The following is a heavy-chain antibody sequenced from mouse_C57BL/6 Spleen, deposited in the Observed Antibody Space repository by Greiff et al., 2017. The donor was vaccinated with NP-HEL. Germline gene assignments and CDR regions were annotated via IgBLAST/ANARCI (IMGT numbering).Heavy chain of an antibody. D-gene: IGHD1-1*01. CDR3: ARRSHYYGSSYWYFDV. Sequence: VKLQESGSELRSPGSSVKLSCKDFDSEVFPIAYMSWVRQKPGHGFEWIGGILPSIGRTIYGEKFEDKATLDADTLSNTAYLELNSLTSEDSAIYYCARRSHYYGSSYWYFDVWGTGTTVTVSS. J-gene: IGHJ1*03. CDR2: ILPSIGRT. V-gene: IGHV15-2*01. CDR1: DSEVFPIAY.